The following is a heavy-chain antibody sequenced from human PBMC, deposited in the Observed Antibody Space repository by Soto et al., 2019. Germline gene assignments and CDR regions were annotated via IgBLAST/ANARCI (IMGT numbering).Heavy chain of an antibody. CDR1: GGSISSSLSY. V-gene: IGHV4-39*01. CDR3: AGHVGRHGDYLFDS. Sequence: QLQLQESGPGLVKPSETLSLTCSVSGGSISSSLSYWGWIRQPPGKGLEWIGSVYYSGTTYYMPSLESRVPISLHTANNQYSLKLTSVTAADTAVDFCAGHVGRHGDYLFDSWGQGTLVTVPS. CDR2: VYYSGTT. J-gene: IGHJ4*02. D-gene: IGHD4-17*01.